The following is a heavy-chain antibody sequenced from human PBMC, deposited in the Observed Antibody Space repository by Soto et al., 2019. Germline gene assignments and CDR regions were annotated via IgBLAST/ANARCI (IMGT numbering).Heavy chain of an antibody. J-gene: IGHJ6*03. V-gene: IGHV4-59*01. Sequence: SETLSLTCTVSGGSISSYYWSWIRQPPGKGLEWIGYIYYSGSTNYNPSLKSRVTISVDTSKNQFSLKLSSVTAADTAGYYWARVGGGGYCSSTSCPRMGEYYYYYMDVWGKGTTVTVSS. CDR1: GGSISSYY. CDR2: IYYSGST. D-gene: IGHD2-2*01. CDR3: ARVGGGGYCSSTSCPRMGEYYYYYMDV.